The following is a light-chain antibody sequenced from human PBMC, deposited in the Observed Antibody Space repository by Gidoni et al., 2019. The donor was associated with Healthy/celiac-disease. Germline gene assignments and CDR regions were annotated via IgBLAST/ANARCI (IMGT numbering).Light chain of an antibody. CDR3: QQYYSTPPT. V-gene: IGKV4-1*01. J-gene: IGKJ1*01. CDR2: WAS. CDR1: QSVLYSSNNKNY. Sequence: DIVMTQSPDYLAVSLGERATINCKSSQSVLYSSNNKNYLAWYQQKPGQPPKLLIYWASTRESGVPDRFSGSGSWTDFTLTISSLQAEDVAVYYCQQYYSTPPTFGQGTKVEIK.